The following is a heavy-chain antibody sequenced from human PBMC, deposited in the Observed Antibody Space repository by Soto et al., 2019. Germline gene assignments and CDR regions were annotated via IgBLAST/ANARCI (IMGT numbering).Heavy chain of an antibody. CDR3: ARGAVAGNGNNWFDP. D-gene: IGHD6-19*01. V-gene: IGHV3-33*01. Sequence: GGSLRLSCAASGLTFSSYGMHWVRQAPGKGLEWVAVIWYDGSNKYYADSVKGRFTISRDNSKNTLYLQMNSLRAEDTAVYYCARGAVAGNGNNWFDPWGQGTLVTVSS. CDR2: IWYDGSNK. J-gene: IGHJ5*02. CDR1: GLTFSSYG.